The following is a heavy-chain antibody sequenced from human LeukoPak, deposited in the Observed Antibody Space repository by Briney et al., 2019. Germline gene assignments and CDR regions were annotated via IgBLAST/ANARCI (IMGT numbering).Heavy chain of an antibody. J-gene: IGHJ4*02. D-gene: IGHD2-2*01. CDR3: TTAGHCSSSSCYRSVDY. CDR1: GFTFNNAW. CDR2: IKSKTDGGTT. V-gene: IGHV3-15*01. Sequence: GGSLRLSYAASGFTFNNAWMSWVRQAPGKGLEWVGRIKSKTDGGTTDYAAPVKGRFTISRDDSKNTLYLEMNSLKTEDTAVYYCTTAGHCSSSSCYRSVDYWGQGTLVTVSS.